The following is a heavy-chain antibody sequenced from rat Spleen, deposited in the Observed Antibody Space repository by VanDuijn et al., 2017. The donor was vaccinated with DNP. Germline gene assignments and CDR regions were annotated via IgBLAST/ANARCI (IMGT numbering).Heavy chain of an antibody. J-gene: IGHJ2*01. CDR1: GYSITSNY. D-gene: IGHD1-5*01. Sequence: EVQLQESGPGLVKPSQSLSLTCSVTGYSITSNYWGWIRKFPGNKMEWVGHISYRGSTTYNPSLKSRISIIRYTSKNQFFLQLNSVTAEDTATYYCARWNIGTSTLDYWGQGVMVTVSS. CDR3: ARWNIGTSTLDY. CDR2: ISYRGST. V-gene: IGHV3-1*01.